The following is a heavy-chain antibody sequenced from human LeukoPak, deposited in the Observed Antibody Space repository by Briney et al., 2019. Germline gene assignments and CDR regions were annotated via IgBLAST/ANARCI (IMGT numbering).Heavy chain of an antibody. Sequence: PSETLSLTCAVSGYSISSGYYWGWIRQPPGKGLEWIGSIYHSGGTYYNPSLKSRVTISVDTSQNQFSLKLSSVTATDTAVYYCAILYYDFWSGYFGYWGQGTLVTVSS. J-gene: IGHJ4*02. CDR1: GYSISSGYY. D-gene: IGHD3-3*01. CDR2: IYHSGGT. V-gene: IGHV4-38-2*01. CDR3: AILYYDFWSGYFGY.